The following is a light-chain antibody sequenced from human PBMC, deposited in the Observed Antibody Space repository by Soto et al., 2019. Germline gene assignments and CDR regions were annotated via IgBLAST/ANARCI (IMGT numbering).Light chain of an antibody. J-gene: IGKJ4*02. V-gene: IGKV2-30*01. CDR3: MHGTHFPRA. CDR1: QSLVSSDGNTF. CDR2: PFA. Sequence: DVVLTPSPLSLPVTLGQPASISCRSSQSLVSSDGNTFLIWFNQRPGQSPRSLIYPFANRHSGVPDRFTGSCSGTDFTLQSSRVEAVDVGVYYCMHGTHFPRAFGGGTMVEFK.